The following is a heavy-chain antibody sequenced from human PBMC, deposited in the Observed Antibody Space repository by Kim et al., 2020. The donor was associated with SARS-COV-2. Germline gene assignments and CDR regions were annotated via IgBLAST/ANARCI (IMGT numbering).Heavy chain of an antibody. V-gene: IGHV1-69*04. CDR2: IIPILGIA. CDR1: GGTFSSYA. Sequence: SVKVSCKASGGTFSSYAISWVRQAPGQGLEWMGRIIPILGIANYAQKFQGRVTITADKSTSTAYMELSSLRSEDTAVYYCAICGPYGGNSPDAFDIWGQGTMVTVSS. CDR3: AICGPYGGNSPDAFDI. J-gene: IGHJ3*02. D-gene: IGHD4-17*01.